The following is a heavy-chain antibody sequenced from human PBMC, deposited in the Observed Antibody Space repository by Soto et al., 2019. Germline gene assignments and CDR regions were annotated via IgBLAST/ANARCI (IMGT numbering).Heavy chain of an antibody. CDR3: AREIAVAAYYYYGMDV. V-gene: IGHV4-34*01. CDR2: INHSGST. D-gene: IGHD6-19*01. J-gene: IGHJ6*02. CDR1: GGSFSGYY. Sequence: SDTLSLTCAVYGGSFSGYYWSWIRQPPGKGLEWIGEINHSGSTNYNPSLKSRVTISVDTSKNQFSLKLSSVTAADTAVYYCAREIAVAAYYYYGMDVWGQGTTVIVSS.